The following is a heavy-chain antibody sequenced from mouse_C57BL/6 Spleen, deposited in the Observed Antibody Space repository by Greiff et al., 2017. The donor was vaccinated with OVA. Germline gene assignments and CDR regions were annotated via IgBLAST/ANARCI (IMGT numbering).Heavy chain of an antibody. J-gene: IGHJ4*01. CDR3: ARITTVRDYAMDY. CDR2: INPSNGGT. CDR1: GYTFTSYW. D-gene: IGHD1-1*01. V-gene: IGHV1-53*01. Sequence: QVQLQQPGTELVKPGASVKLFCKASGYTFTSYWMHWVKQRPGQGLEWIGNINPSNGGTNYNEKFKSKATLTVDKSSSTAYMQLSSLTSEDSAVYYCARITTVRDYAMDYWGQGTSVTVSS.